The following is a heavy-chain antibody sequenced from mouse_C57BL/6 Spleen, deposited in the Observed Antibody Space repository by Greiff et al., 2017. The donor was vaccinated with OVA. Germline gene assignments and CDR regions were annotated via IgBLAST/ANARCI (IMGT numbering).Heavy chain of an antibody. CDR3: ARTGYLYAMDY. CDR2: ISSGSSTI. D-gene: IGHD2-2*01. Sequence: EVKLVESGGGLVKPGGSLKLSCAASGFTFSDYGMHWVRQAPEKGLEWVAYISSGSSTIYYADTVQGRFTISRDNAKNTLFLQMTSLRSEDTAMYYCARTGYLYAMDYWGQGTSVTVSS. CDR1: GFTFSDYG. V-gene: IGHV5-17*01. J-gene: IGHJ4*01.